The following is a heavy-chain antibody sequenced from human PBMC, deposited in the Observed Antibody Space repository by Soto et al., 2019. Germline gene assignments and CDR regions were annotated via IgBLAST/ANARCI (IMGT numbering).Heavy chain of an antibody. CDR3: ARDGDSISPFDI. CDR1: GYTFTGNY. J-gene: IGHJ3*02. Sequence: QVQLVQSGAEVKKPGASVKVSCKASGYTFTGNYMHWVRQAPGQGLEWMGWINPNSGGTNYAQKFQGRVTVTSDTPISTAHMELSRLRSDDTAVYYCARDGDSISPFDIWGQGTMVTVSS. CDR2: INPNSGGT. V-gene: IGHV1-2*02. D-gene: IGHD6-6*01.